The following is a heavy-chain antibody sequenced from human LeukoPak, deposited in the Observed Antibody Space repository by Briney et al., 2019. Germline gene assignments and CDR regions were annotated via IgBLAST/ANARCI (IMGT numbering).Heavy chain of an antibody. D-gene: IGHD4-11*01. J-gene: IGHJ4*02. CDR3: ARYPYSNYGYIDY. V-gene: IGHV4-61*02. Sequence: ASETLSLTCTVSGGSISSGSYYWSWIRQPAGKKLEWIGRIHTSGSTNYNPSLKSRVTISVDTSKNQFSLMLSSATAADTAVYYCARYPYSNYGYIDYWGQGTLVTVSS. CDR2: IHTSGST. CDR1: GGSISSGSYY.